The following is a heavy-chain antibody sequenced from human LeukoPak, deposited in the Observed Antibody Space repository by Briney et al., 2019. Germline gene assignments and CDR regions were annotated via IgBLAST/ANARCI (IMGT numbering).Heavy chain of an antibody. CDR1: GYTFTSYG. V-gene: IGHV1-18*01. J-gene: IGHJ6*03. CDR3: AKTTVTSEEYFYYYMDV. Sequence: GASVKVSCKTSGYTFTSYGLSWVRQAPGQGLEWMGCIITYNGNTYYSQKLQGRVTMTTDTSTSTAYMELRSLRSDDTAVYYCAKTTVTSEEYFYYYMDVWGKGTPVTVSS. D-gene: IGHD4-17*01. CDR2: IITYNGNT.